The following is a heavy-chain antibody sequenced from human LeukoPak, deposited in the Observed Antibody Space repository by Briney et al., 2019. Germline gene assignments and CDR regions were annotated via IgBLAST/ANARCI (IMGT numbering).Heavy chain of an antibody. CDR1: GFTFSSYA. Sequence: GGSLRLSCAASGFTFSSYAMHWVRQAPGKGLEWVAVISYDGSNKYYADSVRSRFTISRDNAKNTLYLQMNSLRAEDTALYYCAKDYYDSSGYLFDYWGQGTLVIVSS. D-gene: IGHD3-22*01. CDR3: AKDYYDSSGYLFDY. V-gene: IGHV3-30-3*01. CDR2: ISYDGSNK. J-gene: IGHJ4*02.